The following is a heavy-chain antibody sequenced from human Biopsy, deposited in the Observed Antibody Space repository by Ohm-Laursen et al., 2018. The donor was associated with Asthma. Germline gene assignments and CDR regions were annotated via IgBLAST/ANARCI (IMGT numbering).Heavy chain of an antibody. CDR3: ARHWDWGSFFDY. D-gene: IGHD7-27*01. J-gene: IGHJ4*02. V-gene: IGHV4-39*01. CDR2: ISYTGSA. CDR1: GGSMSSSSYY. Sequence: SETLSLTCTVSGGSMSSSSYYWGWIRQPPGKGLEWMGSISYTGSAYHNPSLKSRVTISVDTSKNLFSLKLSFVTAADTAVYYCARHWDWGSFFDYWGQGTPVTVSS.